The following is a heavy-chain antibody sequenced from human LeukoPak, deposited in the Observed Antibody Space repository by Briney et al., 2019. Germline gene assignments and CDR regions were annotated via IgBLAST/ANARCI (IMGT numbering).Heavy chain of an antibody. CDR3: ARGSPMVLADSLGY. CDR1: GGTFSSYA. J-gene: IGHJ4*02. CDR2: IIPIFGTA. D-gene: IGHD3-10*01. Sequence: SVKVSCKASGGTFSSYAISWVRQAPGQGLKWMGGIIPIFGTANYAQKFQGRVTITADESTSTAYMELSSLRSEDTVVYYCARGSPMVLADSLGYWGQGTLVTVSS. V-gene: IGHV1-69*13.